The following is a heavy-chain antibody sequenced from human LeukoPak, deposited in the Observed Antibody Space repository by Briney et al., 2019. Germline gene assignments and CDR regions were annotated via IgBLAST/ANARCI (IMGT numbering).Heavy chain of an antibody. CDR1: GFSFSDYA. J-gene: IGHJ4*02. V-gene: IGHV3-23*01. D-gene: IGHD5-24*01. CDR3: AKSRGDGYNRGSFDY. CDR2: ISGSGFST. Sequence: GGSLRLSCAASGFSFSDYAMSWVRQAPGKGLEWVSGISGSGFSTYYPESEKGRFTISRDNSKNTLYLQMNSLRAEDTAAYYCAKSRGDGYNRGSFDYWGQGTLVTVSS.